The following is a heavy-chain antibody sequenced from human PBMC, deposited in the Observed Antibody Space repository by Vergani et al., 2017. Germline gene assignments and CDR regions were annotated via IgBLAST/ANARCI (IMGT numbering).Heavy chain of an antibody. Sequence: QVQLQESGPGLVKPSETLSLTCTVSNDSVSNTFYYWGWIRQTPGKGLGWIGSIYYSGSTYYNPSLESRVTMSVDTSKSQFSLKLSSVTAAYTAVVYCTRHWAVLTAIHCFNPWGQGTLVTVSS. CDR3: TRHWAVLTAIHCFNP. V-gene: IGHV4-39*01. CDR1: NDSVSNTFYY. D-gene: IGHD2-21*02. J-gene: IGHJ5*02. CDR2: IYYSGST.